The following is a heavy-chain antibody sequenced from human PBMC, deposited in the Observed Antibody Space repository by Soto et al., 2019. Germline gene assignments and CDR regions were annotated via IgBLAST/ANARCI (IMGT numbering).Heavy chain of an antibody. CDR1: GFSLSTSGVA. J-gene: IGHJ4*02. Sequence: QITLKESGPPLVKPTQTLTLTCTFSGFSLSTSGVAVGWIRQPPGKALEWLALISWDNDHRYSPSLKSRFTITKDTTKNQVVLTVTNMDPVDTATYYCAHGHYYDGGDYLFDYWGQGTLVTVSS. CDR2: ISWDNDH. D-gene: IGHD2-21*01. V-gene: IGHV2-5*02. CDR3: AHGHYYDGGDYLFDY.